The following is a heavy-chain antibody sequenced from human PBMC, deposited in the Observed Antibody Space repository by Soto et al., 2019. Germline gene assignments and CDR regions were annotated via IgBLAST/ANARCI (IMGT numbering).Heavy chain of an antibody. Sequence: EVQLLESGGGLVQPGVSLRLSCAASGFTFSSYAMSWVRQAPGKGLEWVSAISGSGGSTYYADSVKGRFTISRDNSKNTLDRQMNSLRAEDTAVYYCARGLAWIVATIYFDYWCQGTMVTVSS. V-gene: IGHV3-23*01. CDR2: ISGSGGST. J-gene: IGHJ4*02. CDR3: ARGLAWIVATIYFDY. CDR1: GFTFSSYA. D-gene: IGHD5-12*01.